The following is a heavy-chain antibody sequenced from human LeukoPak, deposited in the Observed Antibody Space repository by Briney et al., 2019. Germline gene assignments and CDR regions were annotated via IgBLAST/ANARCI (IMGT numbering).Heavy chain of an antibody. CDR2: FDPEDGEI. D-gene: IGHD5-12*01. Sequence: ASVRVSCKVSGNTLTELSTHWGRQAPGKGPEWRGGFDPEDGEIIYAEKFKGRVAMTEDTSSDTAYMDLSRLASDDTAVYYCVTVESSKSDDDAAADFYFVYWGQGSQVTVSS. CDR3: VTVESSKSDDDAAADFYFVY. V-gene: IGHV1-24*01. CDR1: GNTLTELS. J-gene: IGHJ4*02.